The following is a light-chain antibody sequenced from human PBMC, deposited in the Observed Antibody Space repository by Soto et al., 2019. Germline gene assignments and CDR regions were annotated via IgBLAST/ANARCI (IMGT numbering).Light chain of an antibody. J-gene: IGLJ2*01. Sequence: QSALTKPASFSGSPGQSITISCTGTSSDVGGYNYVSWYQQHPGRAPKVMIYDVSNRPSGVSNRFSGSKSGNAASLTISGLQAEDEAEYYCSSYTTASTLEVLFGGGTKLNV. V-gene: IGLV2-14*01. CDR1: SSDVGGYNY. CDR2: DVS. CDR3: SSYTTASTLEVL.